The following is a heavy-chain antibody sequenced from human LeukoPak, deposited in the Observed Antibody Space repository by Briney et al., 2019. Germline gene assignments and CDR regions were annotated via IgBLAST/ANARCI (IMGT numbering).Heavy chain of an antibody. J-gene: IGHJ4*02. CDR1: GGSISSYY. Sequence: PSETLSLTCTVSGGSISSYYWSWIRQPPGEGLEWIGYIYYSGSTNYNPSLKSRVTISVDTSKNQFSLKLSSVTAADTAVYYCARTVAKPYYFDYWGQGTLVTVSS. V-gene: IGHV4-59*01. D-gene: IGHD4-23*01. CDR3: ARTVAKPYYFDY. CDR2: IYYSGST.